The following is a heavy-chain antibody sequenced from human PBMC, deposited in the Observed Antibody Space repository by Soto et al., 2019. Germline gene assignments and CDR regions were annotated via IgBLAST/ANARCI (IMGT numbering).Heavy chain of an antibody. V-gene: IGHV1-3*01. CDR2: INPGNADT. D-gene: IGHD2-2*01. Sequence: RASVKVSCKTSGYSFTKYGLHWVRQAPGQRLEWMGWINPGNADTKYSQKFQGRVTITRDTSATTAYMELSSLRSEDSAVFYCARTDCSSTSCYNYYYYGMDVWGQGTTVTVS. J-gene: IGHJ6*02. CDR1: GYSFTKYG. CDR3: ARTDCSSTSCYNYYYYGMDV.